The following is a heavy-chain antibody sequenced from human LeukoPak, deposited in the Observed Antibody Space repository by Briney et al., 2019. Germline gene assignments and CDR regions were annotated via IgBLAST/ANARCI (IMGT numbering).Heavy chain of an antibody. CDR1: GHTFTAYY. J-gene: IGHJ5*02. CDR3: AGVDTAKVFDH. D-gene: IGHD5-18*01. CDR2: INPSSGGT. V-gene: IGHV1-2*02. Sequence: GASVKVSCKASGHTFTAYYMFWVRQAPGQGLEWMGWINPSSGGTNYAPKFQGRVAMTRDTSISTAYMELSSLRSDDTAVYYCAGVDTAKVFDHWGQGTLVTVSS.